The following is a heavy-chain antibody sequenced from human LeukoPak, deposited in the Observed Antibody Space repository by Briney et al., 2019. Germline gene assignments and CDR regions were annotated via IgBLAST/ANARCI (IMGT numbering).Heavy chain of an antibody. Sequence: PSETLSLTCAVYGGSFSGYYWSWIRQPPGKGLEWIGYIYYSGSTNYNPSLKSRVTISVDTSKNQFSLKLSSVTAADTAVYYCARGRREYYYDSSGYNYFDYWGQGTLVTVSS. CDR3: ARGRREYYYDSSGYNYFDY. V-gene: IGHV4-59*01. CDR1: GGSFSGYY. J-gene: IGHJ4*02. CDR2: IYYSGST. D-gene: IGHD3-22*01.